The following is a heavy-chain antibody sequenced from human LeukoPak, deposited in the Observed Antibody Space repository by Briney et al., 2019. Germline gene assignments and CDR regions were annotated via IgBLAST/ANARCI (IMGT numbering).Heavy chain of an antibody. J-gene: IGHJ4*02. CDR2: INHSGST. V-gene: IGHV4-34*01. D-gene: IGHD1-7*01. Sequence: PSETLSLTCAVYGGSSSGYYWSWIRQPPGKGLEWIGEINHSGSTNYNPSLKSRVTISVDTSKNQFSLKLSSVTAADTAVYYCAELRLDYWGQGTLVTVSS. CDR1: GGSSSGYY. CDR3: AELRLDY.